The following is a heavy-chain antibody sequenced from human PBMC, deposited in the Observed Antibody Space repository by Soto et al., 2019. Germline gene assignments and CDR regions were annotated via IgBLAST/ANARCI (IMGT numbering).Heavy chain of an antibody. V-gene: IGHV3-30*18. CDR3: AKGGGLSGSYYISSSYYFDY. D-gene: IGHD1-26*01. CDR1: GFTFSSYG. CDR2: ISYDGSNT. J-gene: IGHJ4*02. Sequence: QVQLVESGGGVVQPGRSLRLSCVASGFTFSSYGMHWVRQAPGKGLEWVAIISYDGSNTYYADSVKGRFTVSRDNSKNTLYLQMNSLRDEDTSVYYCAKGGGLSGSYYISSSYYFDYWGEGTLVTVSS.